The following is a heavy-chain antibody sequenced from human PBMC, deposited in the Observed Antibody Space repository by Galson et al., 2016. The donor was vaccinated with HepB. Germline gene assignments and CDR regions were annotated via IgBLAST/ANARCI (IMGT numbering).Heavy chain of an antibody. CDR2: IKQDGSEK. CDR1: GFTFSSYW. D-gene: IGHD3-10*01. Sequence: SLRLSCATSGFTFSSYWMSWVRRAPGKGLEWLGNIKQDGSEKYYVDSVKGRFTLSRDNAESALYLQMNSMGAEDTAVYYCTPRGGDYWGEGTLVTVPS. J-gene: IGHJ4*02. CDR3: TPRGGDY. V-gene: IGHV3-7*01.